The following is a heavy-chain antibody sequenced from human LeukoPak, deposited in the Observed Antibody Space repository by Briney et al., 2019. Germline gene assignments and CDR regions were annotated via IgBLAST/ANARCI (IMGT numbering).Heavy chain of an antibody. Sequence: SETLSLTCTASGGSISSSYWSWIRQPPGKGLEWIGYIYYSGSTNYNPSLKSRVTISVDTSKNQFSLKLSSVTAADTAVYYCARERYSYGLEGWGQGTLVTVSS. CDR3: ARERYSYGLEG. D-gene: IGHD5-18*01. J-gene: IGHJ4*02. V-gene: IGHV4-59*01. CDR1: GGSISSSY. CDR2: IYYSGST.